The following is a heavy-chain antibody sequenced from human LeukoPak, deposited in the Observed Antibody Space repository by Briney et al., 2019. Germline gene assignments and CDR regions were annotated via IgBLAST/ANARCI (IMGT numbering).Heavy chain of an antibody. J-gene: IGHJ4*02. D-gene: IGHD1-7*01. CDR3: ARGGNYGSFDY. CDR2: ISYDGSNE. CDR1: GFTFSSYA. V-gene: IGHV3-30-3*01. Sequence: GGSLRLSCAASGFTFSSYAKHWVRQAPGKGLEWVAVISYDGSNEYYADSVKGRFTISRDNSKNTLYLQMNSLRAEDTAVYYCARGGNYGSFDYWGQGTLVIVSS.